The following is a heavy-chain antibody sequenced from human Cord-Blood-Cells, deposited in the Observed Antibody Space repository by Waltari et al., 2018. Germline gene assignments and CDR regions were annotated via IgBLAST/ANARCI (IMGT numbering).Heavy chain of an antibody. J-gene: IGHJ5*02. D-gene: IGHD4-17*01. V-gene: IGHV4-59*08. CDR2: IYYSGST. CDR1: GGPISSYY. CDR3: ARGGDYWFDP. Sequence: QVQLQESGPGLVKPSATLSLTCTVAGGPISSYYWSWIRQPPGKGLEWIGYIYYSGSTNYNPSLKSRVTISVDTSKNQFSLKLSSVTAADTAVYYCARGGDYWFDPWGQGTLVTVSS.